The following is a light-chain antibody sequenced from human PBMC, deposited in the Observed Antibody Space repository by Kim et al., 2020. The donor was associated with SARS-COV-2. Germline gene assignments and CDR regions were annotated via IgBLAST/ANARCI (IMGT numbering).Light chain of an antibody. CDR2: KAS. CDR3: QQNNSYPYT. J-gene: IGKJ2*01. CDR1: QSFSSW. V-gene: IGKV1-5*03. Sequence: DIQMTQSPSTLSASVGDRVTITCRASQSFSSWLAWYQQKPGKAPKLLIYKASSLESGVPSRFSGSGSGTEFTLTISSLQPDDFATYYCQQNNSYPYTFGQGTKLEI.